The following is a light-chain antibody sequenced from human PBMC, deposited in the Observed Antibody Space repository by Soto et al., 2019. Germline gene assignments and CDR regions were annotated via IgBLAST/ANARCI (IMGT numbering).Light chain of an antibody. V-gene: IGKV3-15*01. CDR3: QQYDDWTLT. Sequence: EVVLTQSPGTLSVSPGERATFTCRASQSIGSDLAWYQQRPGQAPRLLIDGASTRATGIPARFSGSGSGTEFNLTISSLQSEDFAVYYCQQYDDWTLTFGPGTKVDLK. J-gene: IGKJ3*01. CDR1: QSIGSD. CDR2: GAS.